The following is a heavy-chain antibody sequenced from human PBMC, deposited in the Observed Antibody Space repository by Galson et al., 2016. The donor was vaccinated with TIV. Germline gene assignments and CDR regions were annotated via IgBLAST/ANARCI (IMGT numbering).Heavy chain of an antibody. J-gene: IGHJ4*02. CDR3: ARAGRGRNYDY. V-gene: IGHV1-2*02. Sequence: SVKVSCKASGYTFRFNGYYLHWVRQAPGQGLEWMGWINPDSDDTKYAQKFQGRVTMTSDTSSSTAYMEMTSLTSDDPAVYYCARAGRGRNYDYWGQGTLVTVST. CDR2: INPDSDDT. CDR1: GYTFRFNGYY. D-gene: IGHD3-16*01.